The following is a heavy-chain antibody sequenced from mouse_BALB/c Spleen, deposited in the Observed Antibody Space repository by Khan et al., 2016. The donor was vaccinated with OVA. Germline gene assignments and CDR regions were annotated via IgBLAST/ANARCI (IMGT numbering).Heavy chain of an antibody. Sequence: QVQLKESGPGLVAPSQSLSITCTVSGFSLTSYGVNWVRQPPGEGLEWLGVIWGDGGTNYHSTLKSRLIISKDSSKRQVFLTLNSLQTDDTATYYCANFYPDYYAMDYWGQGTSVTVST. J-gene: IGHJ4*01. CDR2: IWGDGGT. V-gene: IGHV2-3*01. D-gene: IGHD1-1*01. CDR3: ANFYPDYYAMDY. CDR1: GFSLTSYG.